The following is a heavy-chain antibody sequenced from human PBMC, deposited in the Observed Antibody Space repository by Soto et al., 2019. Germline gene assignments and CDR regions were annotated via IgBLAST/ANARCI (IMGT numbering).Heavy chain of an antibody. CDR1: GFTFTNYW. D-gene: IGHD4-17*01. J-gene: IGHJ4*02. CDR3: ACSARGLYGDYN. Sequence: EVQLVESGGGLVQPGESLRLSCSASGFTFTNYWMHWVRQAPGKGLVWVSRINAERTTTNYADSVKGRFTTSRDNAKNTLYLQMNSLGAEDTAVYYCACSARGLYGDYNWGQGTLVTVSS. V-gene: IGHV3-74*01. CDR2: INAERTTT.